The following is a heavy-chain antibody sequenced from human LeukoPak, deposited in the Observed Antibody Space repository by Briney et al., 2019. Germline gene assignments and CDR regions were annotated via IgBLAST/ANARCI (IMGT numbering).Heavy chain of an antibody. Sequence: SETLSLTCTVSGGSISSYYWSWIRQPPGKGLEWIGYIYYSGSTNYNPSLKSRVTISVDTSKNQFSLKLSSVTAADTAVYYCARPSHIYQTSDAFDIWGQGAMVTVSS. CDR2: IYYSGST. D-gene: IGHD2-21*01. CDR3: ARPSHIYQTSDAFDI. V-gene: IGHV4-59*08. CDR1: GGSISSYY. J-gene: IGHJ3*02.